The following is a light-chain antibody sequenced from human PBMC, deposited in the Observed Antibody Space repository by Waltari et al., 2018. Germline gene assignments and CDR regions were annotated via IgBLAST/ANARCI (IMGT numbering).Light chain of an antibody. CDR2: LGS. CDR1: QSFLHSNGNDY. J-gene: IGKJ1*01. V-gene: IGKV2-28*01. Sequence: IVVNQSPFSLPVTPGEPAYIPCRSSQSFLHSNGNDYLDWYLQKPGQSPQLLIYLGSKQASGVPDRFSGTGSGTDFTLKSSRVEAEDVGFYYCMQSRQAVWTFGQGTKVEIK. CDR3: MQSRQAVWT.